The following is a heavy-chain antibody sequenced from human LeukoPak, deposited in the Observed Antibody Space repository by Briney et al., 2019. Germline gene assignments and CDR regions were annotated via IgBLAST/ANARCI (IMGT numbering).Heavy chain of an antibody. CDR1: GGSISGYY. V-gene: IGHV4-59*01. Sequence: SETLSLTCTVSGGSISGYYWSWIRQPPGKGLEWIGYIYYSGSTNYNPSLKGRVTISVDTSKNQFSLKLTSVTATDTAVYYCARENSVEGDSYHYGIDVWGQGTTVTVSS. CDR2: IYYSGST. D-gene: IGHD2-21*01. CDR3: ARENSVEGDSYHYGIDV. J-gene: IGHJ6*02.